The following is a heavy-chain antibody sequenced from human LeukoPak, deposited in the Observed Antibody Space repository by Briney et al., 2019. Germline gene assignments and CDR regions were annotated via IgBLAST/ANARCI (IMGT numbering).Heavy chain of an antibody. CDR2: FSGSVDTT. J-gene: IGHJ4*02. D-gene: IGHD1-26*01. Sequence: GGSLRLSCTASGFTFGDYALTWVRQAPGKGLEWVSTFSGSVDTTYYADSVKGRFTISRDNSKNTLYLQMDTLTAEDTAVYYCAKDQGASSYSFDYWGRGTLVTVSS. CDR1: GFTFGDYA. CDR3: AKDQGASSYSFDY. V-gene: IGHV3-23*01.